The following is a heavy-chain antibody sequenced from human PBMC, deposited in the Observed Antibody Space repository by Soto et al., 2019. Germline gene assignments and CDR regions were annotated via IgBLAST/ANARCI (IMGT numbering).Heavy chain of an antibody. CDR2: LGGGNDV. CDR1: GFTFSNYA. CDR3: AKDSVSHNGIDDAFDL. V-gene: IGHV3-23*01. J-gene: IGHJ3*01. Sequence: VQLLESGGGLVQPGGSLRLSCEASGFTFSNYAMSWVRQAPGEGPEWVSTLGGGNDVFYADSVKGRFTISRDDSRNPLYLRMDNLRVEDTDIYFCAKDSVSHNGIDDAFDLWGQGTVVTVSS. D-gene: IGHD2-8*01.